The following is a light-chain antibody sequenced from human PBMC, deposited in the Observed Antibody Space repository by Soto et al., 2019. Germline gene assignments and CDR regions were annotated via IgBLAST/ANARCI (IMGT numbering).Light chain of an antibody. V-gene: IGKV3-20*01. J-gene: IGKJ1*01. CDR3: QQHNNWPPWT. Sequence: EIVLTQSPGTLSLSPGERATLSCRASQSVSSSYLAWYQQKPGQAPRLLIYGASSRATGIPDRFSGSGSGTDFTLTISRLEPEDFAVYYCQQHNNWPPWTFGQGTKVDIK. CDR1: QSVSSSY. CDR2: GAS.